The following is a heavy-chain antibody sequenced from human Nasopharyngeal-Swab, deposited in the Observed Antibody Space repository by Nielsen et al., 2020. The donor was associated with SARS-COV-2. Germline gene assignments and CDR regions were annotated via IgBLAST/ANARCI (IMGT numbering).Heavy chain of an antibody. V-gene: IGHV3-73*01. CDR1: GFTFSGSA. CDR3: TRLGGYGSSGYYPIDY. J-gene: IGHJ4*02. Sequence: GGSLRLSCAASGFTFSGSAMHWVRQASGKGLEWVGRIRSKANSYATAYAASVKGRFTISRDDSKNTAYLQMNSLKTEDTAVYYCTRLGGYGSSGYYPIDYWGQGTLATVSS. D-gene: IGHD3-22*01. CDR2: IRSKANSYAT.